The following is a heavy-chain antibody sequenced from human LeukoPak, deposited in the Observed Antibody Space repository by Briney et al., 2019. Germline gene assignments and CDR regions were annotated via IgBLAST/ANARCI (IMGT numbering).Heavy chain of an antibody. CDR3: ARDTSPSIAAAGYDAFDI. J-gene: IGHJ3*02. Sequence: PGGSLRLSCAASGFTFDDYAMHWVRQAPGKGLEWVANIKQDGSEKYYMDSVKGRFTISRDNAKNSLYLQMNSLRAEDTAVYYCARDTSPSIAAAGYDAFDIWGQGTMVTVSS. CDR1: GFTFDDYA. V-gene: IGHV3-7*01. D-gene: IGHD6-13*01. CDR2: IKQDGSEK.